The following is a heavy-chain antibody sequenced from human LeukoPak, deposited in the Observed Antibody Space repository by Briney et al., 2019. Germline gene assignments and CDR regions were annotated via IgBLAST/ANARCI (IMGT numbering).Heavy chain of an antibody. CDR1: GFTFSNYW. V-gene: IGHV3-7*02. D-gene: IGHD3-22*01. CDR2: IKQDGSEK. J-gene: IGHJ4*02. CDR3: ARARNDYDSNGFSFLDY. Sequence: GGSLRLSCAASGFTFSNYWMTWVRQAPGKGLEWVANIKQDGSEKYYVDSVLGRFTLSRDNAKNSLYLQVNSLRAEDTALYYCARARNDYDSNGFSFLDYWGQGTLVTVSS.